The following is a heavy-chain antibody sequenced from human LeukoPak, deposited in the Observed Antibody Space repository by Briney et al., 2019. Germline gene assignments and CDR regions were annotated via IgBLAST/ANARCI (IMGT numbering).Heavy chain of an antibody. D-gene: IGHD3-22*01. Sequence: PGXXXRLSCGAAGLAFSSYGMHWGRQGPGKGLEGVAGIGYDGSNKYYGDSGKGRFTISRDNCKKTLYLQMNRLRAEDTAVYYCAKDLSYDSSGYHYWGQGTLVTVSS. CDR3: AKDLSYDSSGYHY. J-gene: IGHJ4*02. CDR2: IGYDGSNK. CDR1: GLAFSSYG. V-gene: IGHV3-33*06.